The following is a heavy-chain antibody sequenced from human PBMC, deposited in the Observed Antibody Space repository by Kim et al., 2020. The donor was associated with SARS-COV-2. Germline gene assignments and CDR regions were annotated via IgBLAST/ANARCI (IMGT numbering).Heavy chain of an antibody. Sequence: ADSVKGRFTISRDNAKNSLYLQMNSLRAEDTAVYYCARDRDAKASIGGMDVWGQGTTVTV. V-gene: IGHV3-11*04. J-gene: IGHJ6*02. CDR3: ARDRDAKASIGGMDV. D-gene: IGHD3-22*01.